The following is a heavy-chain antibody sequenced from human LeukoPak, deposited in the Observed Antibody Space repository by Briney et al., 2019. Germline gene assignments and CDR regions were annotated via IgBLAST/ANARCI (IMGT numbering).Heavy chain of an antibody. D-gene: IGHD6-25*01. V-gene: IGHV1-2*02. CDR2: INPNSGGT. J-gene: IGHJ4*02. Sequence: ASVKVSCKASGYTFTGYYMHWVRQAPGQGPEWIGWINPNSGGTNYAQKFQGRVTMTRDTSISTAYMELNNLSSDDTAIYYCARDQDSSDYDYWGQGTLVTVSS. CDR3: ARDQDSSDYDY. CDR1: GYTFTGYY.